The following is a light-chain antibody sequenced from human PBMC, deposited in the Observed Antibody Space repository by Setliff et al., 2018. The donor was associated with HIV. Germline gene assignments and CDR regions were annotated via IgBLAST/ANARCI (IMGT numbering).Light chain of an antibody. CDR1: SSDVGGYNY. CDR3: CSYAGSSTYV. J-gene: IGLJ1*01. V-gene: IGLV2-23*02. CDR2: DVS. Sequence: QSALTQPASVSGSPGQSITISCTGTSSDVGGYNYVSWYQQHPGKAPKLMIYDVSKRPSGVSNRFSGSRSSNTASLTISGLQAEDEADYYCCSYAGSSTYVFGTGTKVTVL.